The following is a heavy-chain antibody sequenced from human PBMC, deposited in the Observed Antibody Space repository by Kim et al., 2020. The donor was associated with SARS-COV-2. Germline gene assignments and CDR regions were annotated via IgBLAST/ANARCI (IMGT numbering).Heavy chain of an antibody. Sequence: ASVKVSCKASGYSFDSYGISWVRQAPGQGLEWMGWISGYNVNAKYAQKFQGRVTITTDTTTSTDYVLLRGLPSDDTALSFCARGIIAVRPDRMDFYLDV. CDR2: ISGYNVNA. D-gene: IGHD2-15*01. CDR1: GYSFDSYG. J-gene: IGHJ6*03. V-gene: IGHV1-18*01. CDR3: ARGIIAVRPDRMDFYLDV.